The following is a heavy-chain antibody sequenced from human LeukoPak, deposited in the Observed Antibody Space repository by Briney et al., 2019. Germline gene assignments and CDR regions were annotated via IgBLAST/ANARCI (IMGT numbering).Heavy chain of an antibody. CDR3: ARGVVPSLIYGSGSP. CDR2: MNPNSGNT. CDR1: GYTFTSYD. J-gene: IGHJ5*02. V-gene: IGHV1-8*01. Sequence: ASVKVSCKASGYTFTSYDINWVRQATGQGLEWMGWMNPNSGNTGYAQKFQGRVTMTRNTSISTAYMELSSLRSEDTAVYYCARGVVPSLIYGSGSPWGQGTLVTVSS. D-gene: IGHD3-10*01.